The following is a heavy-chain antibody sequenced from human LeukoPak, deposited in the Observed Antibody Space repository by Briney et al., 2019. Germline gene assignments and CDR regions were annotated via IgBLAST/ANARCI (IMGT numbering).Heavy chain of an antibody. CDR3: ARSHGYSSGWYYFDY. Sequence: PGGSLRLSCAASGFTFSNHAMHWVRQAPGKGLEWVAVISYDGSKKYYADSVKGRFTISRDNSENLLYLQMNRLRPDDTALYFCARSHGYSSGWYYFDYWGQGTLITVSS. D-gene: IGHD6-19*01. V-gene: IGHV3-30-3*01. J-gene: IGHJ4*02. CDR1: GFTFSNHA. CDR2: ISYDGSKK.